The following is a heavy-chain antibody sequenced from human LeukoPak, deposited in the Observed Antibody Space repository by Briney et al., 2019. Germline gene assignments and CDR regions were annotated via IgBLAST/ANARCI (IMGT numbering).Heavy chain of an antibody. CDR2: ISYDGSNK. CDR3: AKAGDYGGGGTHY. J-gene: IGHJ4*02. Sequence: PGGSLRLSCAASGFTFSSYGMHWVRQAPGKGLEWVAVISYDGSNKYYADFVKGRFTISRDNSKNTLYLQMNSLRAEDTAVYYCAKAGDYGGGGTHYWGQGTLVTVSS. CDR1: GFTFSSYG. D-gene: IGHD4-17*01. V-gene: IGHV3-30*18.